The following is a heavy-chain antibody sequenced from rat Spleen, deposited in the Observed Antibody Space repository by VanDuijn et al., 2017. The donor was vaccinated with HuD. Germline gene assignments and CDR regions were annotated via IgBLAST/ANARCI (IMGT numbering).Heavy chain of an antibody. V-gene: IGHV5-31*01. CDR2: ITNTGGST. CDR3: ATDNNYFDY. D-gene: IGHD1-10*01. CDR1: GFTFDNHW. J-gene: IGHJ2*01. Sequence: EVQLVESGGGLVQPGRSLKLSCVASGFTFDNHWMTWIRQAPGKGLEWIASITNTGGSTYYLDSVKGRFTISRNNAKSTLYLQMDSLRSEDTATYYCATDNNYFDYWGQGVMVTVSS.